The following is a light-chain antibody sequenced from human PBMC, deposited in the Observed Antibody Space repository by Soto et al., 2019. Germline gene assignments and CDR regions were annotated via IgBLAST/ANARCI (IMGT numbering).Light chain of an antibody. J-gene: IGLJ2*01. CDR2: EVS. Sequence: QAVVTQPASVSGSPGQSITISCTGTSSDVGGYNYVSWYQQHPGKAPKLMIYEVSNRPSGVSNRFSGSKSGNTASLTISGLQAEDEADYYCSSYTSSSTVLFGGGTKLTVL. CDR3: SSYTSSSTVL. CDR1: SSDVGGYNY. V-gene: IGLV2-14*01.